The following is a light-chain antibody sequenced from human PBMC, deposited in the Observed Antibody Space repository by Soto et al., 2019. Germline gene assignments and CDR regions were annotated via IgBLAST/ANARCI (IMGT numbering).Light chain of an antibody. CDR1: SSDVGGYNY. J-gene: IGLJ2*01. CDR3: SSYTGSSTYVV. V-gene: IGLV2-14*01. CDR2: DVS. Sequence: QSALTQPASVSGSPGQSITISCTGTSSDVGGYNYVSWYQQHPGKAPKLMIYDVSNRPSGGSNRFSGSKSANTASLTISGLQAEDEADYYCSSYTGSSTYVVFGGGTQLTVL.